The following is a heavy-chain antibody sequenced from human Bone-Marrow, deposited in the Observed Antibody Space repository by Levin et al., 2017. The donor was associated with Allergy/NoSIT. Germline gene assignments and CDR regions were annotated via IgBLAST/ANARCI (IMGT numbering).Heavy chain of an antibody. CDR1: GFIFNIYG. J-gene: IGHJ2*01. D-gene: IGHD2-15*01. CDR3: ARGLSGAGGYFDL. V-gene: IGHV3-33*01. Sequence: GGSLRLSCAASGFIFNIYGMHWVRQAPGKGLEWVAVIWYDGSNTYYADSVKGRFTISRDNSKNTLYLQMNILRAEDTAVYYCARGLSGAGGYFDLWGRGTLVTVSS. CDR2: IWYDGSNT.